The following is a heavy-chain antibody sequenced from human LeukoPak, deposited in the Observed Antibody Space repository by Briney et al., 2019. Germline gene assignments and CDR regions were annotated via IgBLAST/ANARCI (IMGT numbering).Heavy chain of an antibody. V-gene: IGHV1-2*02. CDR1: GYTFTGYY. J-gene: IGHJ4*02. D-gene: IGHD3-10*01. CDR3: ARGRLGRFGEDYFDY. CDR2: INPNSGGT. Sequence: ASVKVSCKASGYTFTGYYMHWVRQAPGQGLEWMGWINPNSGGTNYAQKFQGRVTMTRDTSISTAYMELSRLRSDDTAVYYCARGRLGRFGEDYFDYWGQGTLVTVSS.